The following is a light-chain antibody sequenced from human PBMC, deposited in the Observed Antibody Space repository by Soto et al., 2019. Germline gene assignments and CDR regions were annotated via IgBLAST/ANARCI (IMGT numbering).Light chain of an antibody. CDR2: NTS. CDR1: QDIADY. CDR3: QQYDKAPLT. V-gene: IGKV1-27*01. Sequence: EIEMTQSPASLSASPGDKATLSCRASQDIADYLAWYQQKPGKAPRVLLHNTSSLHSGFPGRFSGSGNGTDFNVTITSLQPEDLATYFCQQYDKAPLTFGRGTKVEI. J-gene: IGKJ4*01.